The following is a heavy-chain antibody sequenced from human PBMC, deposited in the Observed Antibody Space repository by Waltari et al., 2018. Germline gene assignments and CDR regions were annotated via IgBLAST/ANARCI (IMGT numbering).Heavy chain of an antibody. V-gene: IGHV1-69*04. J-gene: IGHJ4*02. CDR1: GGTFSSYA. D-gene: IGHD3-22*01. Sequence: QVQLVQSGAEVKKPGSSVKVSCKASGGTFSSYAISWVRQAPGPGLEWMGGIIPILGIANYAQKFQGRVTITADESTSTAYMELSSLRSEDTAVYYCARERARDNSGYGLYYFDYWGQGTLVTVSS. CDR2: IIPILGIA. CDR3: ARERARDNSGYGLYYFDY.